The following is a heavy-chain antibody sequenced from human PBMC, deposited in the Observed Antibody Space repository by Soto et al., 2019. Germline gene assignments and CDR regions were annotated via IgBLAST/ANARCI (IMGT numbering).Heavy chain of an antibody. V-gene: IGHV4-59*08. CDR1: GGSMISYY. Sequence: PSETLSLTCTVSGGSMISYYWSWIRQPPGKGLEWIGYIYYSGSTNYNPSLKSRVTTSVDTSKNQFSLKLSSVTAADTAVYYCARRWGPGFDYWGLGTLVTVSS. D-gene: IGHD7-27*01. CDR2: IYYSGST. J-gene: IGHJ4*02. CDR3: ARRWGPGFDY.